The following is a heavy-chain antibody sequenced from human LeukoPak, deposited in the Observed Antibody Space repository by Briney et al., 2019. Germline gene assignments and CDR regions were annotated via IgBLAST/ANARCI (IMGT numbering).Heavy chain of an antibody. Sequence: SETLSLTCNVSGYSISSGYYWGWIRQPPAKGLEWIGSIYHSGRTHYNPSLKSRVTISGDTSKNQFSLKLSSVTAADTAVYYAVGGFPHWFDPWGQGTLVTVSS. CDR1: GYSISSGYY. CDR2: IYHSGRT. J-gene: IGHJ5*02. V-gene: IGHV4-38-2*02. CDR3: VGGFPHWFDP. D-gene: IGHD4-23*01.